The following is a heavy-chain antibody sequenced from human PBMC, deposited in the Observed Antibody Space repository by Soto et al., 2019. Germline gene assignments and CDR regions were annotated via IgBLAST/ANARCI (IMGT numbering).Heavy chain of an antibody. J-gene: IGHJ6*02. V-gene: IGHV5-51*01. CDR1: GYSFTSYW. D-gene: IGHD1-26*01. CDR3: ARLDSGSYPYYYYYGMDV. CDR2: IYPGDSDS. Sequence: PGESLKISCKGSGYSFTSYWIGWVRQMPGKGLEWMGGIYPGDSDSRYSPSFQGQVTISADNSISTAYLRWSSLKASDTAMYYCARLDSGSYPYYYYYGMDVWGQGTTVTVSS.